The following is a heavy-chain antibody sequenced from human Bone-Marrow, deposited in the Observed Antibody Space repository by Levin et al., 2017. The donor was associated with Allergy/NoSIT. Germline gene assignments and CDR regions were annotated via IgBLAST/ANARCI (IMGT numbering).Heavy chain of an antibody. V-gene: IGHV3-74*01. CDR1: GFRFSTYW. Sequence: GGSLRLSCAASGFRFSTYWMNWVRQAPGKGLEWVSILDGDGNSARYADSVNGRFTMSRDNAKNTLYLQMNSLRAEDTAVYYCARVRFCGRTSCYNYFDSWGQGAQVIVSS. J-gene: IGHJ5*01. CDR2: LDGDGNSA. CDR3: ARVRFCGRTSCYNYFDS. D-gene: IGHD2-2*01.